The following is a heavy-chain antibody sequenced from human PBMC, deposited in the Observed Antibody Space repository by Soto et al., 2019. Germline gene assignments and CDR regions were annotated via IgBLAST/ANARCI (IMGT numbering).Heavy chain of an antibody. CDR3: AREQNYMDV. Sequence: SETLSLTCAVYGGCFSGYYWSWIRQPPGKGLEWIGEINHSGSTNYNPSLKSRVTISVDTSKNQFSLKLSSVTAADTAVYYCAREQNYMDVWGKGTTVTRLL. D-gene: IGHD6-13*01. CDR2: INHSGST. CDR1: GGCFSGYY. V-gene: IGHV4-34*01. J-gene: IGHJ6*03.